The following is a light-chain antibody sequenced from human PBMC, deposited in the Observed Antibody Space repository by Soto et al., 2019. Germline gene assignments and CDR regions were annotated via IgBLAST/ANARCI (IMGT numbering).Light chain of an antibody. V-gene: IGKV1-5*03. CDR3: QHYDKYSPMT. Sequence: DIQMTQSPSTLSASVGDRVTITCRASQTTNWLAWYQQKPGKAPKLLIYQASSLESGFPSRFSGSGSGTAFTLAISSLQPDDFSTYYCQHYDKYSPMTFGQGTKVEIK. J-gene: IGKJ1*01. CDR2: QAS. CDR1: QTTNW.